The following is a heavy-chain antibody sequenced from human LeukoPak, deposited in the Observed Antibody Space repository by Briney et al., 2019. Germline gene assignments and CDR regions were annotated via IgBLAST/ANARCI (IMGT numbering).Heavy chain of an antibody. D-gene: IGHD2-2*01. CDR3: AKDLGYCSSTSCSSGWSD. Sequence: PGGSLRLSCAASGFTFDDYAMPWVRQAPGKGLEWVSLISGDGGSTYYADSVKGRFTISRDNSKNSLYLQMNSLRTEDTALYYCAKDLGYCSSTSCSSGWSDGGQGTTVTVSS. J-gene: IGHJ6*02. CDR1: GFTFDDYA. CDR2: ISGDGGST. V-gene: IGHV3-43*02.